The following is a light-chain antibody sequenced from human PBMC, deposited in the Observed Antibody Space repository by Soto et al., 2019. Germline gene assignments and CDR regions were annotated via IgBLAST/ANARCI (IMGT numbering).Light chain of an antibody. J-gene: IGKJ2*01. CDR1: QSVGGNY. CDR2: AAS. Sequence: EIVLTQSPGTLSLSPGERATLSCRASQSVGGNYLDWYQQKPGQAPRLLVYAASTRSTGIPDRFSGSGSGTDFSLTISRLEPEDFAVYYCQQYGSSLRTFGQGTKLEIK. CDR3: QQYGSSLRT. V-gene: IGKV3-20*01.